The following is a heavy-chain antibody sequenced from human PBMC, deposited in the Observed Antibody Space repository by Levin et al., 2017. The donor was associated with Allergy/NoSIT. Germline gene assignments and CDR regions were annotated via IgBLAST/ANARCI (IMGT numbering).Heavy chain of an antibody. CDR2: TRNKANSYTT. V-gene: IGHV3-72*01. Sequence: LSLTCAASGFIFSDHYMDWVRQAPGKGLEWVGRTRNKANSYTTEYAASVKGRFTISRDDSKNSVYLQMNSLKTEDTALYYCARGGYCSGGRCYSPDFFEVWGQGTMVIVSS. CDR1: GFIFSDHY. D-gene: IGHD2-15*01. CDR3: ARGGYCSGGRCYSPDFFEV. J-gene: IGHJ3*01.